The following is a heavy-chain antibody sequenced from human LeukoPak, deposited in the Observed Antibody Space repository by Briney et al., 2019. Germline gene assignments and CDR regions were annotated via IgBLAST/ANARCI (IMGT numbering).Heavy chain of an antibody. CDR1: GFTFSSYG. CDR3: ASGRKDYDILTGYSVDAFDI. CDR2: ISYDGSKK. V-gene: IGHV3-30*03. Sequence: PGGSLRLSCAASGFTFSSYGMHWVRQAPGKGLEWVALISYDGSKKYYADSVKGRFTISRDSSKNTLYLQMNSLRAEDTAVYYCASGRKDYDILTGYSVDAFDIWGQGTMVTVSS. J-gene: IGHJ3*02. D-gene: IGHD3-9*01.